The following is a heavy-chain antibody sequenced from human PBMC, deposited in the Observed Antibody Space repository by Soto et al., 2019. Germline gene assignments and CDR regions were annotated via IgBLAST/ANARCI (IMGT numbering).Heavy chain of an antibody. Sequence: TGGALRLSCAASGFTFSTYSMNWVRQAPGKGLEWVSYISSSSSTIFYTDSVKGRFTVSRDNAKNSLYLQMNSLRAEDTAVYYCARDGKGAAYTNGPYYFDYWGQGALVTVSS. CDR3: ARDGKGAAYTNGPYYFDY. CDR1: GFTFSTYS. V-gene: IGHV3-48*01. CDR2: ISSSSSTI. J-gene: IGHJ4*02. D-gene: IGHD2-8*01.